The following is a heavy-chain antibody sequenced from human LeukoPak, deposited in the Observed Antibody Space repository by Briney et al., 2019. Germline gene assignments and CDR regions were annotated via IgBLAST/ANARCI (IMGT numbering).Heavy chain of an antibody. CDR3: AKDNYNWNEHTFDY. D-gene: IGHD1-20*01. Sequence: GGSLRLSCAASGFTFSSYAMSWVRQAPGKGLEWVSAISGSGGSTYYADSVKGRFTIFRDNSKNTLYLQMNSLRAEDTAVYYCAKDNYNWNEHTFDYWGQGTLVTVSS. J-gene: IGHJ4*02. V-gene: IGHV3-23*01. CDR1: GFTFSSYA. CDR2: ISGSGGST.